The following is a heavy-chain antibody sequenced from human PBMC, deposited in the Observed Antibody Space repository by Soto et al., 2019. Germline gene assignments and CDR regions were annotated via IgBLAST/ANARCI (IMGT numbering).Heavy chain of an antibody. V-gene: IGHV3-48*02. D-gene: IGHD5-18*01. CDR1: GFTFSSYS. CDR3: ARARVGRGYSYGYIDY. Sequence: PGGSLRLSCAASGFTFSSYSMNWVRQAPGKGLEWVSYISSSSSTIYYADSVKGRFTISRDNAKNSLYLQMNSLRDEDTAVYYCARARVGRGYSYGYIDYWGRETLVTVSS. J-gene: IGHJ4*02. CDR2: ISSSSSTI.